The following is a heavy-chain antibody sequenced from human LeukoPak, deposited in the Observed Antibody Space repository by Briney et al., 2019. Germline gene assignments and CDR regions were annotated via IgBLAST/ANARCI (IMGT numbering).Heavy chain of an antibody. CDR2: ISYDGSNK. J-gene: IGHJ3*02. CDR3: AKAQFTDSGYYHAHAFDI. CDR1: GFTFSSYG. D-gene: IGHD3-22*01. Sequence: PGGSLRLSCAASGFTFSSYGMHWVRQAPGKGLEWVAVISYDGSNKYYADSVKGRFTISRDNSKNTLYLQMNSLRAGDTAVYYCAKAQFTDSGYYHAHAFDIWGQGTMVTVSS. V-gene: IGHV3-30*18.